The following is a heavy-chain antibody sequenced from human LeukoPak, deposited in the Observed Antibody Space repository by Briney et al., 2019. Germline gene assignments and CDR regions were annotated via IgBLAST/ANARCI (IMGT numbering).Heavy chain of an antibody. D-gene: IGHD6-19*01. CDR3: TRDASGWYFFDY. CDR2: INSDGSST. J-gene: IGHJ4*02. Sequence: GGFLRLSCAASGFTFNNYWMDWVRQVPGKGLVWVSRINSDGSSTRYADSVKGRFTISRHNAKNTLYLQMNSLRVEDTGVYYCTRDASGWYFFDYWGQGALVTVSS. CDR1: GFTFNNYW. V-gene: IGHV3-74*01.